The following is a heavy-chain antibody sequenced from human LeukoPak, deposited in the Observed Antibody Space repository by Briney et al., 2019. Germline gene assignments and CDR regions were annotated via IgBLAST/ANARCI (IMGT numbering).Heavy chain of an antibody. CDR1: GFTFSSYA. J-gene: IGHJ6*02. CDR3: ARDSFWSGYYDSTQRYYYYGMDV. V-gene: IGHV3-23*01. CDR2: ISGSGGST. Sequence: PGGSLRLSCAASGFTFSSYAMSWVRQAPGKGLEWVSAISGSGGSTYYADSVKGRFTISRDNSKNTLYLQMNSLRAEDTAVYYCARDSFWSGYYDSTQRYYYYGMDVWGQGTTVTVSS. D-gene: IGHD3-3*01.